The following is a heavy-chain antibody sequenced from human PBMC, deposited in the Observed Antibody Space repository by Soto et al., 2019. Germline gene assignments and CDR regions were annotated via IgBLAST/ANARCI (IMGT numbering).Heavy chain of an antibody. CDR2: IIPIFGTA. Sequence: SVKVSCKASGGTFSSYSISWVRQAPGQGLEWMGGIIPIFGTANYAQKFQGRVTITADESTSTAYMELSSLRSEDTAVYYCARGPITQHQSSGSFDYWGQGTLVTVSS. CDR3: ARGPITQHQSSGSFDY. J-gene: IGHJ4*02. V-gene: IGHV1-69*13. CDR1: GGTFSSYS. D-gene: IGHD1-26*01.